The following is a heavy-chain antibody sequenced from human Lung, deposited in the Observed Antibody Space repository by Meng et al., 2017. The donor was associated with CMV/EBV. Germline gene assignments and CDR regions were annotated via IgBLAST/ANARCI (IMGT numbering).Heavy chain of an antibody. V-gene: IGHV4-34*01. CDR3: ARGDRIGRRGYFTGYYYHAMDV. CDR2: IIHSGGT. J-gene: IGHJ6*02. CDR1: GESFTGYY. D-gene: IGHD3-3*01. Sequence: SXTLSLXCRVYGESFTGYYYWTWIRQPPGKGLEWIGEIIHSGGTNYNPSLKSRVTISLDKSKKQLFLKLSSVTAADTATYYCARGDRIGRRGYFTGYYYHAMDVWGQGTTVTVSS.